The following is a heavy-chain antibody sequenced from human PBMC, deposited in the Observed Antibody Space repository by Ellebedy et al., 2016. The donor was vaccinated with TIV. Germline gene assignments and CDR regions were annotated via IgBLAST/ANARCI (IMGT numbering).Heavy chain of an antibody. D-gene: IGHD2/OR15-2a*01. V-gene: IGHV3-11*01. Sequence: GESLKISCAASGFTFSDYYMSWIRQAPGKGLEWVSYISISGSTIYYADSVKGRFTISRDNAKNSLYLQMNSLRAEDTAVYYCAKDDDLSLTIRFDTWGQGTQVTVSS. J-gene: IGHJ5*02. CDR1: GFTFSDYY. CDR2: ISISGSTI. CDR3: AKDDDLSLTIRFDT.